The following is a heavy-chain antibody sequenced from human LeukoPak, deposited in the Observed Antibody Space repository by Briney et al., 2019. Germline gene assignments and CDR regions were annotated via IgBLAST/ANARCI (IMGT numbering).Heavy chain of an antibody. J-gene: IGHJ4*02. V-gene: IGHV4-4*07. CDR2: IYTSGST. Sequence: PSETLSLTCTVSGGSISSYYWSWIRQPAGKGLEWIGRIYTSGSTNYNPSLKSRVTMSVDTSKNQFSLKLSSVTAAATVVYYCARSRLPGYCSGGSCPSGFDYWGQGTLVTVSS. D-gene: IGHD2-15*01. CDR3: ARSRLPGYCSGGSCPSGFDY. CDR1: GGSISSYY.